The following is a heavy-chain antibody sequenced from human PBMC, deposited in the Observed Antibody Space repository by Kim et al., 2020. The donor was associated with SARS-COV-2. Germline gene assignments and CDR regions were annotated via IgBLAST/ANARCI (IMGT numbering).Heavy chain of an antibody. Sequence: SETLSLTCTVSGGSISSSCYYWGWIRQPPGKGLEWIGSIYYSGSTYHNPSLKSRVTISVDTSKNQFSLKLSSVTAADTAVYYCARHDSASITIFGVVIKYGMDVWGQGTTVTVSS. CDR1: GGSISSSCYY. D-gene: IGHD3-3*01. CDR2: IYYSGST. V-gene: IGHV4-39*01. CDR3: ARHDSASITIFGVVIKYGMDV. J-gene: IGHJ6*02.